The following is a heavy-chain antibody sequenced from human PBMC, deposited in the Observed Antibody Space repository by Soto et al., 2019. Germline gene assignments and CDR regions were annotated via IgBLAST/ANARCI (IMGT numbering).Heavy chain of an antibody. D-gene: IGHD3-22*01. CDR1: GFTFTISS. J-gene: IGHJ3*02. CDR2: IVVGSGNT. CDR3: AADRSIVLALDAFDT. Sequence: SVKVSCKASGFTFTISSMQWVRQARGQRLEWIGWIVVGSGNTNYAQKFQERVTITRDMSTSTAYMELSSLRSEDTAVYYCAADRSIVLALDAFDTWGQGTMVTVS. V-gene: IGHV1-58*02.